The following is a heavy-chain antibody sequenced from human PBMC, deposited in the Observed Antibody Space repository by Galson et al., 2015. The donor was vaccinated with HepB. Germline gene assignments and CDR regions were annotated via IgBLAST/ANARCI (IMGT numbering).Heavy chain of an antibody. Sequence: SLRLSCAASGFTFSSYAMHWVRQAPGKGLEWVAVISYDGSNKYYADSVKGRFTISRDNSKNTLYLQMNSLRAEDTAVYYCASWDILTRLEMDYWGQGTLVTVSS. D-gene: IGHD3-9*01. CDR2: ISYDGSNK. CDR1: GFTFSSYA. J-gene: IGHJ4*02. CDR3: ASWDILTRLEMDY. V-gene: IGHV3-30*04.